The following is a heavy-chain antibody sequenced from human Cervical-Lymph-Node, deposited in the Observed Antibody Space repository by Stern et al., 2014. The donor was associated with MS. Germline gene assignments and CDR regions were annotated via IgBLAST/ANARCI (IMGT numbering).Heavy chain of an antibody. CDR2: LNYSGRT. CDR3: ARATLGGLDWYFDL. Sequence: QVQLQESGPGLVKPSQTLSLTCTVSGDSISSGGYYWSWIRQHPGKGLEWIGYLNYSGRTYYKPSLKSRVNISVDTSKNTFSLKLTSVTVADTAVYYCARATLGGLDWYFDLWGRGTLVTASS. V-gene: IGHV4-31*03. J-gene: IGHJ2*01. CDR1: GDSISSGGYY. D-gene: IGHD3-16*01.